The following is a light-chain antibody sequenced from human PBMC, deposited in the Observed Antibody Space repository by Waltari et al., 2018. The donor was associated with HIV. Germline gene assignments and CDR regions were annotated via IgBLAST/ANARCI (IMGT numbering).Light chain of an antibody. J-gene: IGLJ2*01. CDR2: GVS. Sequence: QSALTQPASVSGSPGHSHTLSCPATSRPLRGYNYASWYQQHPGKAPKLMIYGVSNRPSGVSNRFSGSKSGNTASLTISGLQAEDEADYYCSSYTSSSTLVFGGGTKLTVL. CDR3: SSYTSSSTLV. CDR1: SRPLRGYNY. V-gene: IGLV2-14*01.